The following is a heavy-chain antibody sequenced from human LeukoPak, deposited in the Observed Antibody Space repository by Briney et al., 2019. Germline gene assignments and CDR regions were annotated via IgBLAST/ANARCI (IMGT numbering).Heavy chain of an antibody. CDR2: ISSSSSTI. V-gene: IGHV3-48*01. CDR3: ARTSYSSSSFGHYYYYMDV. D-gene: IGHD6-6*01. Sequence: GGSLRLSCAASGFTFSNHGMHWVRQAPGKGLEWVSYISSSSSTIYYADSVKGRFTISRDNAKNSLYLQMNSLRAEDTAVYYCARTSYSSSSFGHYYYYMDVWGKGTTVTVSS. J-gene: IGHJ6*03. CDR1: GFTFSNHG.